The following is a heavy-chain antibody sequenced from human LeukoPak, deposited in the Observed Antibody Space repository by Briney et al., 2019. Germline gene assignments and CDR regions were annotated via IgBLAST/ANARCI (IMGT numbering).Heavy chain of an antibody. CDR1: GGTFSSYA. CDR3: ARGGTAAADYYFDY. CDR2: IIPILGIA. V-gene: IGHV1-69*04. J-gene: IGHJ4*02. Sequence: ASVKVSCKASGGTFSSYAISWVRQAPGQGLEWMGRIIPILGIANYAQKFQGRVTNTADKSTSTAYMELSSLRSEDTAVYYCARGGTAAADYYFDYWGQGTLVTVSS. D-gene: IGHD6-13*01.